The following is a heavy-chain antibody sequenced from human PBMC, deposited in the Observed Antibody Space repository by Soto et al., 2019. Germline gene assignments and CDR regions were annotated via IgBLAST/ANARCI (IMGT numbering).Heavy chain of an antibody. CDR1: GYTFTSYY. Sequence: ASVKVSCKASGYTFTSYYMHWVRQAPGQGLEWMGIINPSGGSTSYAQKFQGRVTMTRDTSTSTVYMELSSLRSEDTAVYYCARTQVLLWFGELGAFDIGGKGTMVTV. D-gene: IGHD3-10*01. CDR2: INPSGGST. CDR3: ARTQVLLWFGELGAFDI. J-gene: IGHJ3*02. V-gene: IGHV1-46*03.